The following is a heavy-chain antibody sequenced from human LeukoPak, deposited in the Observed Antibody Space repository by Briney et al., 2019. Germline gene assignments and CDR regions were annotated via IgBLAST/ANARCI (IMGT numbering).Heavy chain of an antibody. V-gene: IGHV1-2*02. CDR1: GYTFTAYF. CDR2: INPNSGAT. D-gene: IGHD6-13*01. Sequence: ASVKVSCKASGYTFTAYFIHWVRQAPGQGLESMGWINPNSGATTFAQKFQGRVTMTRDTSISTAYMDLSRLKSDDTAVYYCARIRKSNSWYDAFDIWGQGTMVTVSS. J-gene: IGHJ3*02. CDR3: ARIRKSNSWYDAFDI.